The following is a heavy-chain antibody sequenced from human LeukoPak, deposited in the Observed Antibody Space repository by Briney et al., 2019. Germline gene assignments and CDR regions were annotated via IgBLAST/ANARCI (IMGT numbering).Heavy chain of an antibody. Sequence: PSETLSLTCTVSGGSISSYYWSWIRQPPGKGLEWIGHIYYSGSTNYNPSLKSRVTISVDTSNNQFSLKLSSVHAAETAVYYCARDSAVYMGQGGVMGDAFDLWGQGTLVTVSS. CDR2: IYYSGST. CDR3: ARDSAVYMGQGGVMGDAFDL. CDR1: GGSISSYY. D-gene: IGHD3-10*01. V-gene: IGHV4-59*01. J-gene: IGHJ3*01.